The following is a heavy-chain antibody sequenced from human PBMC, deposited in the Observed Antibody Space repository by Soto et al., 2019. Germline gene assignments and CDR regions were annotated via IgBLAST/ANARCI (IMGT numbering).Heavy chain of an antibody. Sequence: QVQLVQSWAEVKKPGASVKVSCKASGYTFTSYDINWVRQATGQGLEWMGWMNPNSDNTGYAQKFEGRVAMTRNTSISKAYMEMSSLRSVDTAVYYGAIGLYDTFDYWRQGTLVSVSS. CDR3: AIGLYDTFDY. V-gene: IGHV1-8*01. D-gene: IGHD3-16*02. CDR1: GYTFTSYD. CDR2: MNPNSDNT. J-gene: IGHJ4*02.